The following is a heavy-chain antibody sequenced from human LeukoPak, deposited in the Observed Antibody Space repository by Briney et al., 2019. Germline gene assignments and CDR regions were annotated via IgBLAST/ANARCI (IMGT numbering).Heavy chain of an antibody. CDR1: GFTFSSYA. D-gene: IGHD4/OR15-4a*01. CDR2: ISYDGSNK. Sequence: GGSLRLSCAASGFTFSSYAMHWVRQAPGKGLEWVAVISYDGSNKYYADSVKGRSTISRDNSKNTLYLQMNSLRAEDTAVYYCAREGAAYWGQGTLVTVSS. CDR3: AREGAAY. J-gene: IGHJ4*02. V-gene: IGHV3-30*04.